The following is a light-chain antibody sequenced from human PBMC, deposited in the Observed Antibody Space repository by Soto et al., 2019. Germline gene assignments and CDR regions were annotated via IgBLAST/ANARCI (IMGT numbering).Light chain of an antibody. V-gene: IGLV1-47*01. J-gene: IGLJ2*01. CDR3: AAWDDNLSGVV. Sequence: SVLTQPPSASGTPGQRVTISCSGSRSNIEDNCVYWYQQLPGTAPKVLIYRDTQRPSGVPDRFSGSKSDTSASLAISGLRCEDEADYYCAAWDDNLSGVVFGGGTKVTVL. CDR2: RDT. CDR1: RSNIEDNC.